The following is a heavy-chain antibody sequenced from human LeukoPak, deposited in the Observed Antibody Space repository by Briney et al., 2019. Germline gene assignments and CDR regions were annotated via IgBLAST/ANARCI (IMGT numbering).Heavy chain of an antibody. CDR2: ISWNSGSI. Sequence: GGSLRLSCAASGFTFDDYAMHWVRQAPGKGLEWVSGISWNSGSIGYADSVKGRFTISRDNAKNSLYLQMNSLRVEDTAVYFCARVDCSGGSCYSSLDYWGQGTLITVSS. V-gene: IGHV3-9*01. CDR1: GFTFDDYA. D-gene: IGHD2-15*01. J-gene: IGHJ4*02. CDR3: ARVDCSGGSCYSSLDY.